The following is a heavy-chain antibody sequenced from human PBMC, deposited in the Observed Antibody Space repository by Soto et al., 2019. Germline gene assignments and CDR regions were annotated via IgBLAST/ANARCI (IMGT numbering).Heavy chain of an antibody. CDR2: INSDGSST. CDR3: ARVRDTWGVVSGMDV. J-gene: IGHJ6*02. D-gene: IGHD3-10*01. CDR1: GFTFSSYW. V-gene: IGHV3-74*01. Sequence: TGGSLRLSCAASGFTFSSYWMHWVRQAPGKGLVWVSRINSDGSSTSYADSVKGRFTISRDNAKNTLYLQMNSLRAEDTAVYYCARVRDTWGVVSGMDVWGQGTTVTSP.